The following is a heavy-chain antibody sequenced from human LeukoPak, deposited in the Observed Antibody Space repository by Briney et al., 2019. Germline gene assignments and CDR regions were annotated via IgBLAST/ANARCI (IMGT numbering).Heavy chain of an antibody. CDR3: ARGYYYDSSGYYPAFDI. CDR2: IYYSGST. Sequence: SETLSLTCTVSGGSISSYYWSWIRQPPGKGLEWIGYIYYSGSTNYNPSLKSRVTISVDTSKNQFSLKLSSVTAAGTAVYYCARGYYYDSSGYYPAFDIWGQGTMVTVSS. D-gene: IGHD3-22*01. CDR1: GGSISSYY. J-gene: IGHJ3*02. V-gene: IGHV4-59*01.